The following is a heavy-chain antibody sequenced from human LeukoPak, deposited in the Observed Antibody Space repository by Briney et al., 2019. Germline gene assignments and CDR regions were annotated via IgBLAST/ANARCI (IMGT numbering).Heavy chain of an antibody. CDR3: ARETDYDFWSGSNYGMDV. V-gene: IGHV3-30*03. CDR2: ISYDGSNK. J-gene: IGHJ6*02. CDR1: GFTFSSYG. Sequence: PGGSLRLSCAASGFTFSSYGMHWVRQAPGKGLEWVAVISYDGSNKYYADSVKGRFTISRDNSKNTLYLQMNSLRAEDTAVYYCARETDYDFWSGSNYGMDVWGQGTTVTVSS. D-gene: IGHD3-3*01.